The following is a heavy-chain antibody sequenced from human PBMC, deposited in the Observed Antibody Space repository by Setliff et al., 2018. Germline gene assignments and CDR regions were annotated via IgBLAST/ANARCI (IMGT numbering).Heavy chain of an antibody. CDR1: GYSFTSYW. CDR2: IYPGDSDT. D-gene: IGHD3-3*01. V-gene: IGHV5-51*01. CDR3: ARQAIFGSDAFDI. Sequence: GESLKISCKGSGYSFTSYWIGWVRQMPGKGLEWMGIIYPGDSDTRYSPSFQGQVTISADKSISTAYLQWSSRKASDTAMYYCARQAIFGSDAFDIWGQGTMVTVSS. J-gene: IGHJ3*02.